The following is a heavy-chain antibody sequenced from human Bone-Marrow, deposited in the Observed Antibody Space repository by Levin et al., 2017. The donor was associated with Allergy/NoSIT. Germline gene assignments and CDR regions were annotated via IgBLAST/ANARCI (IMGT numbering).Heavy chain of an antibody. J-gene: IGHJ4*02. CDR2: ISGGRDYT. CDR1: GFTFSDYY. V-gene: IGHV3-11*03. D-gene: IGHD6-19*01. Sequence: GGSLRLSCAASGFTFSDYYISWIRQAPGKGLEWVSYISGGRDYTNYADSVRGRFTISRDNTNNSVDLQMHSLRPEDTAIYYCTRTTYSKFVAVAGDINFWGEGFRVTISS. CDR3: TRTTYSKFVAVAGDINF.